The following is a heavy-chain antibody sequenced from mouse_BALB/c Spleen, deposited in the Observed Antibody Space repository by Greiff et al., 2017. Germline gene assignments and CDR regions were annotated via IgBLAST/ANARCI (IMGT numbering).Heavy chain of an antibody. V-gene: IGHV5-6-4*01. CDR1: GFTFSSYT. D-gene: IGHD1-1*01. J-gene: IGHJ1*01. Sequence: EVKVVESGGGLVKPGGSLKLSCAASGFTFSSYTMSWVRQTPEKRLEWVATISSGGSYTYYPDSVKGRFTISRDNAKNTLYLQMSSLKSEDTAMYYCTRGELLLRYFDVWGAGTTVTVSS. CDR2: ISSGGSYT. CDR3: TRGELLLRYFDV.